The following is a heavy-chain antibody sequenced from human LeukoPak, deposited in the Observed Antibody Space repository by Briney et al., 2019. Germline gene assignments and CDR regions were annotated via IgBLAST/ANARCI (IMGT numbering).Heavy chain of an antibody. D-gene: IGHD6-19*01. Sequence: PGGSLRLSCAASGFTFNSYAMHWVRQAPGKGLEWVAVISYDGSNKYYADSVKGRFTISRDNAKNSLYLQMNSLRAEDTAVYYCARDGRGAVAGTGAFDIWGQGTMVTVSS. CDR2: ISYDGSNK. CDR3: ARDGRGAVAGTGAFDI. V-gene: IGHV3-30*04. CDR1: GFTFNSYA. J-gene: IGHJ3*02.